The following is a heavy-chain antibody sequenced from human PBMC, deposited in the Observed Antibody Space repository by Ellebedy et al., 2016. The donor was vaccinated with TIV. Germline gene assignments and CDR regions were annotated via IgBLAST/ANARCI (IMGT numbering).Heavy chain of an antibody. V-gene: IGHV3-23*01. CDR3: VKNMKPGSAYYYD. Sequence: GESLKISCAASGFTFAAYAMTWVRQAPGKGLEWVSAISPTSDSIYYADSVGGRFTISRDNSKNTVYLQMYSLRAEDTAIYYCVKNMKPGSAYYYDWGQGALVTVSS. D-gene: IGHD3-22*01. J-gene: IGHJ4*02. CDR1: GFTFAAYA. CDR2: ISPTSDSI.